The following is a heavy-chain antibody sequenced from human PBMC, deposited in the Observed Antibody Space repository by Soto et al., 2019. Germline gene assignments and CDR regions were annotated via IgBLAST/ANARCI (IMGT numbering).Heavy chain of an antibody. Sequence: PSETLSLTCTVSGVSISSDDYYWTWIRQHPGKGLEWIGYKHYSGTTFFNPSLKSRLTISLDTSKSQFSLRLTSVSAADTAVYYCARWVQYDTVLEPPAPGGMDIWCHGTTVT. CDR3: ARWVQYDTVLEPPAPGGMDI. CDR2: KHYSGTT. J-gene: IGHJ6*02. V-gene: IGHV4-30-4*08. D-gene: IGHD3-22*01. CDR1: GVSISSDDYY.